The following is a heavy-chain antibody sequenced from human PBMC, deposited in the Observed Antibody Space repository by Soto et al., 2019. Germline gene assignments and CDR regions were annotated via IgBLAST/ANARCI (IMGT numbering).Heavy chain of an antibody. CDR1: GFTFSSYG. J-gene: IGHJ2*01. Sequence: QVQLVESGGGVVQPGRSLRLSCAASGFTFSSYGMHWVRQAPGKGLEWVAVISYDGSNKYYADSVKGRFTISRDNSKNTLYLQTNSLRAEDTAVYYCAKDALRYFDWLLRYFDLWGRGTLVTVSS. V-gene: IGHV3-30*18. CDR3: AKDALRYFDWLLRYFDL. CDR2: ISYDGSNK. D-gene: IGHD3-9*01.